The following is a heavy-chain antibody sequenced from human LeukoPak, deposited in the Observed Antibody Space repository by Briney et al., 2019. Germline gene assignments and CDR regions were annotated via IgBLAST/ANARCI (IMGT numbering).Heavy chain of an antibody. Sequence: GESLKISCRGSGYSFTTYWIGWVRQMPGKGLEWMGFIYSGDSDTRYSPSFQGQVTISADKSISTAYLQWSSLKASDTAMYYCARIKMGSSWYYYYYYMDVWGKGTTVTVSS. CDR3: ARIKMGSSWYYYYYYMDV. V-gene: IGHV5-51*01. J-gene: IGHJ6*03. CDR2: IYSGDSDT. CDR1: GYSFTTYW. D-gene: IGHD6-13*01.